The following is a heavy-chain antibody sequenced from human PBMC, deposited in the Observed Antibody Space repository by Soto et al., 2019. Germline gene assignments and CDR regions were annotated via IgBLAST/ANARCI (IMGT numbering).Heavy chain of an antibody. J-gene: IGHJ6*02. D-gene: IGHD3-10*01. CDR2: ISGSSATI. CDR1: VLAFSIYW. Sequence: GGSLRLSCAASVLAFSIYWMMWVRQAPGKGLEWVSSISGSSATIKYADSVRGRFTISRDNSKNTLYGQLDSLKAEDTAVYYCAKDVSVEGTGSYYYFAYGMDVWGQGTTVTV. CDR3: AKDVSVEGTGSYYYFAYGMDV. V-gene: IGHV3-23*01.